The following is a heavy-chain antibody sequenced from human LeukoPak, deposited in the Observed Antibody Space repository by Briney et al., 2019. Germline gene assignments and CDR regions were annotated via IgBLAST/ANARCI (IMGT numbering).Heavy chain of an antibody. CDR1: GFTFSNYA. CDR2: ISSSSSYI. CDR3: ARGEEKATITALDS. D-gene: IGHD5-24*01. Sequence: AGGSLRLSCAASGFTFSNYAMHWVRQAPGKGLEWVSAISSSSSYIYYADSIKGRFTISRDNAENSVYLQMNSLRAVDTAVYFCARGEEKATITALDSWGQGTLVTVSS. V-gene: IGHV3-21*01. J-gene: IGHJ4*02.